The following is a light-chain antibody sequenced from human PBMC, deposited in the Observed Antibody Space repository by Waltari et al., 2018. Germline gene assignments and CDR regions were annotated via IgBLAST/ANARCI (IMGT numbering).Light chain of an antibody. CDR2: WAS. CDR3: QQYYTAPYS. J-gene: IGKJ2*03. CDR1: QRVFYNANNQNY. V-gene: IGKV4-1*01. Sequence: DIVMTQSPDSLAVSLGERATINCKSSQRVFYNANNQNYLAWYQQKAGQPPKLLIYWASPRESGVPDRFSGSVSGTDFTLTISSLQAEDVAVYYCQQYYTAPYSFGQGTKLEIK.